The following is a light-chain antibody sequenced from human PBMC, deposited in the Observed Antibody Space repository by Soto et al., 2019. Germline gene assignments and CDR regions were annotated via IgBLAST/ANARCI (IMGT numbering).Light chain of an antibody. CDR3: QSYDSSLSGYV. CDR2: GNS. Sequence: HSVLTQPPSGSWSPGQRVTISCTGSSSNIGAGYDVHWYQQLPGTAPKLLIYGNSNRPSGVPDRFSGSKSGTSASLAITGLQAEDEADYYCQSYDSSLSGYVFGTGTKVTVL. V-gene: IGLV1-40*01. CDR1: SSNIGAGYD. J-gene: IGLJ1*01.